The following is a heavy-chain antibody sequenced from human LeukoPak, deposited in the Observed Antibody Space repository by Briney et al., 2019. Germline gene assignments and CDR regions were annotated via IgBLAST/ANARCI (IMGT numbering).Heavy chain of an antibody. D-gene: IGHD3-22*01. CDR2: IYSGGST. CDR3: ARDLDDSTFGY. CDR1: VFTLCSNY. Sequence: VGSLRLSCAPSVFTLCSNYMSCGRQGPGEGLELVSVIYSGGSTYYAASVKGRFTISRDNSKNTLYLQMNSLRAEDTAVYYCARDLDDSTFGYWGQGTLVTVSS. J-gene: IGHJ4*02. V-gene: IGHV3-53*01.